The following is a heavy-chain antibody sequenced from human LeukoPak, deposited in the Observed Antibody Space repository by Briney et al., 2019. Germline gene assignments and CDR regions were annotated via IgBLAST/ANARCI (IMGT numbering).Heavy chain of an antibody. J-gene: IGHJ6*02. D-gene: IGHD3-10*01. Sequence: ASAKVSCKASGYTFTSYDINWVRQATGQGLGWMGWMNPNSGNTGYAQKFQGRVTMTRNTSISTAYMELSSLRSEDTAVYYCAGTLVLLWFGSYGMDVWGQGTTVTVSS. CDR3: AGTLVLLWFGSYGMDV. V-gene: IGHV1-8*01. CDR1: GYTFTSYD. CDR2: MNPNSGNT.